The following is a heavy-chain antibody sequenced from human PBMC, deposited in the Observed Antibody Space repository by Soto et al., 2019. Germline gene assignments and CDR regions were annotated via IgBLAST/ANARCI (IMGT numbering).Heavy chain of an antibody. V-gene: IGHV3-30*18. D-gene: IGHD1-26*01. CDR2: ISYDGSYQ. CDR3: AKGGEVGGVLGDH. Sequence: QVQLVESGGGVVQPGTSLRLSCEASGLAFNKFGMHWVRQAPGKGLEWVAFISYDGSYQYYADSVQGRLTITRDNTMNTLNMQLNSLRRDDTAVYYCAKGGEVGGVLGDHWGQGTLVTVSS. CDR1: GLAFNKFG. J-gene: IGHJ4*02.